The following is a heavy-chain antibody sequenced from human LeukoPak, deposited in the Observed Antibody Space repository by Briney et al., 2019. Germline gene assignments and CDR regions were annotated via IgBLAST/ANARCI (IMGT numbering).Heavy chain of an antibody. CDR3: ARETMVRRVIPLYYFGY. Sequence: SVKVSCKASGGTFSSYAISWVRQAPGQGLEWMGGIIPIFGTANYAQKFQGRVTITTDESTSTAYMELSSLRSEDTAVYYCARETMVRRVIPLYYFGYWGQGTLVTVSS. CDR1: GGTFSSYA. V-gene: IGHV1-69*05. J-gene: IGHJ4*02. CDR2: IIPIFGTA. D-gene: IGHD3-10*01.